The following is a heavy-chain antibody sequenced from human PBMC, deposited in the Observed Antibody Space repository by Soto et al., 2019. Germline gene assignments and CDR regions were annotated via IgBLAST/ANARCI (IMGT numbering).Heavy chain of an antibody. J-gene: IGHJ3*02. V-gene: IGHV2-5*02. CDR3: AHRLSERLTGIIDAFDI. CDR2: IYWDDDK. CDR1: GFSLSSSGVA. D-gene: IGHD3-9*01. Sequence: QITLKESGPTLVKPTQTLTLTCTFSGFSLSSSGVAVGWIRQPPGKALGWLALIYWDDDKRYRPSLKSRLTVTKDTSKNQVVLTMTNVDPVDTATYFCAHRLSERLTGIIDAFDIWGQGTMVTVSS.